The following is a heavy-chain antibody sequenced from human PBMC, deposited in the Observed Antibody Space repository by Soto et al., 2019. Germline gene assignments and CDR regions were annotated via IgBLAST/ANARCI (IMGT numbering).Heavy chain of an antibody. J-gene: IGHJ5*02. V-gene: IGHV3-53*01. CDR2: IYTGGST. D-gene: IGHD4-17*01. Sequence: EVQLVESGGGLVQPGGSLRLSCAASGFTVSSEYMSWVRQAPGKGLEWVSVIYTGGSTYYADSVKGRFTFSRDNSNNTVYLQTTSLTDEDTAVYYCARAYGGNPALFDPWGQGPLVTVSS. CDR1: GFTVSSEY. CDR3: ARAYGGNPALFDP.